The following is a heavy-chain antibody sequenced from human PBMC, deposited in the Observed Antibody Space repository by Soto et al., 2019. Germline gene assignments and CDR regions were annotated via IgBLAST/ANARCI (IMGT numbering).Heavy chain of an antibody. Sequence: QVQLVQSGSEVKEPGASVKVSCKASGYTFTGYYVLWVRQAPGQGPECMGWINPYPGGTNYAQKFPGPFNMTRDTSISTASMEMSKLISDDPAVYYCPAQFHHCGGDCYRGPYFGMDVWGQGTTVTVSS. J-gene: IGHJ6*02. CDR2: INPYPGGT. V-gene: IGHV1-2*02. CDR1: GYTFTGYY. D-gene: IGHD2-21*02. CDR3: PAQFHHCGGDCYRGPYFGMDV.